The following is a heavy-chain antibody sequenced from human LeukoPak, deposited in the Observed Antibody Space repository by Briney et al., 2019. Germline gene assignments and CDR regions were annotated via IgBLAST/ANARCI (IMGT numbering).Heavy chain of an antibody. CDR3: AREFTPLIQFWPRSLDDRYGMDV. J-gene: IGHJ6*02. CDR1: GFTFSSYS. CDR2: ISSSSSYI. D-gene: IGHD5-18*01. V-gene: IGHV3-21*01. Sequence: GGSLRLSCAASGFTFSSYSMNWVRQAPGKGLEWVSSISSSSSYIYYADSVKGRFTISRDNANNSLYLQMNSLRDEDTAVYYCAREFTPLIQFWPRSLDDRYGMDVWGQGTTVTVSS.